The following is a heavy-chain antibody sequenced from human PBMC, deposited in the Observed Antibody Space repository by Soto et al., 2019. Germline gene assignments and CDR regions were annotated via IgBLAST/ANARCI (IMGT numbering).Heavy chain of an antibody. V-gene: IGHV3-53*01. Sequence: PGESLKSSGAASGFTVTSNYLTWVRQAPGKGLEWVSVIYRSGATYYPDSVRGRFTASRDYSHNTLYLQMDSLRVEDTAVYYCARDSGMIRGSYGVDVWGPGTTVTVSS. J-gene: IGHJ6*02. CDR3: ARDSGMIRGSYGVDV. D-gene: IGHD3-10*01. CDR1: GFTVTSNY. CDR2: IYRSGAT.